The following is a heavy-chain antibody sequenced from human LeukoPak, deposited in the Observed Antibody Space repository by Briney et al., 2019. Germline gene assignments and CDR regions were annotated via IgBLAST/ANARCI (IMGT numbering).Heavy chain of an antibody. CDR1: GFTFSSYG. CDR3: ARTPVPSCRGDFRYPFAS. J-gene: IGHJ4*02. Sequence: GGSLRLSGAASGFTFSSYGMSWVRQAPGKGLEWVAATSSSDSGKNHADSVRGRFTISRDNSKNTLYLQMNSLRAEDAAVYYCARTPVPSCRGDFRYPFASWGPGIVVTVSS. CDR2: TSSSDSGK. D-gene: IGHD2-21*01. V-gene: IGHV3-23*01.